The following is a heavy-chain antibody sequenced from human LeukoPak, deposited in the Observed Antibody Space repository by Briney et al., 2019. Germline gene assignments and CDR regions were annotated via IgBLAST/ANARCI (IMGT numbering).Heavy chain of an antibody. CDR3: AKDIWLRYFDY. V-gene: IGHV3-7*03. Sequence: TGGSLRLSCAASGFTFSSYAMSRVRQAPGKGLEWVANIKQDGSEKYYVDSVKGRFTISRDNAKNSLYLQMNSLRAEDTAVYYCAKDIWLRYFDYWGQGTLVTVSS. J-gene: IGHJ4*02. D-gene: IGHD5-12*01. CDR1: GFTFSSYA. CDR2: IKQDGSEK.